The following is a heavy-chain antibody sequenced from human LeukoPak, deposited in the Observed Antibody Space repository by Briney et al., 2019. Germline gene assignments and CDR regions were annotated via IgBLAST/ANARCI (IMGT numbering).Heavy chain of an antibody. D-gene: IGHD3-22*01. V-gene: IGHV5-51*01. Sequence: GESLKISCKGSGYSFTTYWIGWLRQMPGKGLECMAIIYPHDSNTKYSPSIQGQVTISADKSISTAYLQWSSLKAMDTAMYYCVRGIDYYYRSFDYWGQGTLVTVSS. J-gene: IGHJ4*02. CDR2: IYPHDSNT. CDR3: VRGIDYYYRSFDY. CDR1: GYSFTTYW.